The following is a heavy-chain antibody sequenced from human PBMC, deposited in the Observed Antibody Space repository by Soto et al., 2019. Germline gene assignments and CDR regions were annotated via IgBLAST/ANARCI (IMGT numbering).Heavy chain of an antibody. J-gene: IGHJ4*02. D-gene: IGHD6-13*01. Sequence: QVTLKESGPVLVKPTETLTLTCTVSGFSLSNARMGVSWIRQPPGKALEWLAHIFSNDEKSYSTSLKSRLTISKDTSKSQVVLTMTNMDPVATATDYPARIDRGAAAGYRLFDYWGQGTLVTVCS. V-gene: IGHV2-26*01. CDR2: IFSNDEK. CDR1: GFSLSNARMG. CDR3: ARIDRGAAAGYRLFDY.